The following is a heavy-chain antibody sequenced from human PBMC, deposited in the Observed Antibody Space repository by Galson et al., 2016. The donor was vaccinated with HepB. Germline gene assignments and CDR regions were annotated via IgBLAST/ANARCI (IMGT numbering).Heavy chain of an antibody. D-gene: IGHD6-19*01. Sequence: SVKVSCKATGVAFSSYVMTWVRLAPGQGLEWMGGIVPLQNTPTYAQQFQGRVTISADESTRTAYMELSSLRSEDTAVYYCAISGWKRTFDLWGQGTLVTVSS. CDR1: GVAFSSYV. CDR3: AISGWKRTFDL. CDR2: IVPLQNTP. V-gene: IGHV1-69*13. J-gene: IGHJ4*02.